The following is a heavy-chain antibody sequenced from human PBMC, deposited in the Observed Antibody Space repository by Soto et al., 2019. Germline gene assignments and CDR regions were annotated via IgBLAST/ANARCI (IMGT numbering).Heavy chain of an antibody. CDR3: ARGNGGMDV. J-gene: IGHJ6*02. Sequence: SVKPSSKASRVGFSRDTISWVRQAPGQGLEWMGRIIPILGIAIYAQKFQGRVTITADKSTSTAYMELSSLRSEDTAVYYCARGNGGMDVWGQGTTVTVSS. CDR1: RVGFSRDT. CDR2: IIPILGIA. V-gene: IGHV1-69*02.